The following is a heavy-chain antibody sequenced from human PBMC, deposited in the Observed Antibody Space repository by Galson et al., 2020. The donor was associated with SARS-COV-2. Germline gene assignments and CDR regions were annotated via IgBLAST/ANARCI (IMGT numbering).Heavy chain of an antibody. V-gene: IGHV3-30-3*01. CDR1: GFTFSSYA. Sequence: GGSLRLSCAASGFTFSSYAMHWVRQAPGKGLEWVAVISYDGSNKYYADSVKGRFTISRDNSKNTLYLQMNSLRAEDTAVYYCARSMGYGSGSYYLNYYYYGMDVWGQGTTVTVSS. CDR2: ISYDGSNK. J-gene: IGHJ6*02. D-gene: IGHD3-10*01. CDR3: ARSMGYGSGSYYLNYYYYGMDV.